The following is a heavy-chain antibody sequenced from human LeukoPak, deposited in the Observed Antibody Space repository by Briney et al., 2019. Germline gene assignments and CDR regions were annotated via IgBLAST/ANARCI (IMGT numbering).Heavy chain of an antibody. V-gene: IGHV4-39*01. CDR1: GGSISSNNYY. Sequence: SETLSLTCTVSGGSISSNNYYWGWIRQPPGKGLEWIGSIYYSGSTYYNPSLKSRVTISVDTSKNQFSLKLSSVTAADTAVYYRATMVRGATPHPDYWGQGTLVTVSS. CDR3: ATMVRGATPHPDY. D-gene: IGHD3-10*01. J-gene: IGHJ4*02. CDR2: IYYSGST.